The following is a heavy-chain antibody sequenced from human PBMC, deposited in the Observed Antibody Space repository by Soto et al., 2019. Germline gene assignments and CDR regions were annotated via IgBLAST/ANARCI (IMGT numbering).Heavy chain of an antibody. V-gene: IGHV3-9*01. CDR3: AKDATQYYYYYKDV. Sequence: EVQLVESGGGLVQPGRSLRLSCAASGFTFDDYAMHWVRQAPGKGLEWVSGISWNSGSIGYADSVKGRFTISRDNAKNSLYLQMNSLRAEDTALYYCAKDATQYYYYYKDVWGKGTTVTVSS. CDR1: GFTFDDYA. J-gene: IGHJ6*03. D-gene: IGHD5-12*01. CDR2: ISWNSGSI.